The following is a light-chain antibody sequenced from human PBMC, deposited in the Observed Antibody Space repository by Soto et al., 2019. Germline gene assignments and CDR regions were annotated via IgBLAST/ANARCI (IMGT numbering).Light chain of an antibody. V-gene: IGKV1-5*03. J-gene: IGKJ5*01. CDR1: QSISSW. Sequence: IQMTQSPSTLSASVGDRVTVTCRASQSISSWLAWYQQKAGKAPKLLIYKASALESGVPSRFSGSGSGTEFTLTISSLEPEDFATYYCQQANSFPLTFGQGTHWRL. CDR3: QQANSFPLT. CDR2: KAS.